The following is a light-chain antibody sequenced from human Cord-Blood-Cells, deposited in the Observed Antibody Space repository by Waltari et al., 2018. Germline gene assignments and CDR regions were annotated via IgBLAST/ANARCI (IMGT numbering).Light chain of an antibody. V-gene: IGLV1-47*01. CDR3: AAWDDSLSGWV. CDR1: RSNLGSNF. Sequence: QSVLTPPPSASGTPVQRVTISCSRRRSNLGSNFLSWYQQLPGTAPNLLIYRNNQRPSGVPDRFSGSKSGTSASLAISGLRSEDEADYYCAAWDDSLSGWVFGGGTKLTVL. J-gene: IGLJ3*02. CDR2: RNN.